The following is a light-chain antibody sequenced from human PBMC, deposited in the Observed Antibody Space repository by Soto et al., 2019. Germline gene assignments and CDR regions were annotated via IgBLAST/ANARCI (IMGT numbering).Light chain of an antibody. Sequence: QSALTQPASVSGSPGQSITISCSGSSSNIGNNYVSWYQQLPGTAPKLLIYDNNKRPSGIPDRFSGSKSGTSATLGITGLQTGDEADYYCGTWDSSLRAGQVVFGGGTKLTVL. J-gene: IGLJ2*01. CDR1: SSNIGNNY. CDR2: DNN. CDR3: GTWDSSLRAGQVV. V-gene: IGLV1-51*01.